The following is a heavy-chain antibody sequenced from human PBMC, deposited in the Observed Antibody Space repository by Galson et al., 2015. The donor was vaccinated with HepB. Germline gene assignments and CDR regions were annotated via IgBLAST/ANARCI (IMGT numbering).Heavy chain of an antibody. CDR3: ARGRDYYGYYDPYYFYAMDV. CDR2: INAGNGNT. V-gene: IGHV1-3*01. CDR1: GYTFTTYA. Sequence: SVKVSCKASGYTFTTYAIHWVRQAPGQRLEWMGWINAGNGNTRYSQSFQGRVTITRDPSANTAYMEVTSLRSEDTAVYFCARGRDYYGYYDPYYFYAMDVWGQGTTVTVSS. J-gene: IGHJ6*02. D-gene: IGHD4-17*01.